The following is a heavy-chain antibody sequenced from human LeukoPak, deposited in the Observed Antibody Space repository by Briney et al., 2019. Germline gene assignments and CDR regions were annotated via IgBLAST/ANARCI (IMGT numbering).Heavy chain of an antibody. Sequence: GGSLRLPCAASGFTFSDYYMSWIRQAPGKGLEWVSYISSSSRHTNYADSVKGRFTISRDNAKNSLYLQMNSLRAEDTGGYYCARDYYYYGSGSYGWVDYWGQGTLVTVSS. V-gene: IGHV3-11*05. J-gene: IGHJ4*02. CDR1: GFTFSDYY. D-gene: IGHD3-10*01. CDR3: ARDYYYYGSGSYGWVDY. CDR2: ISSSSRHT.